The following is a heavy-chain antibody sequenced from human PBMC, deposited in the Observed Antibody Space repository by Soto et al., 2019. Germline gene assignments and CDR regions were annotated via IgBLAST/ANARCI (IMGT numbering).Heavy chain of an antibody. CDR1: GYTFTSYG. J-gene: IGHJ6*02. D-gene: IGHD3-10*01. Sequence: ASVKVSCKASGYTFTSYGISWVRQAPGQGLEWMGWICAYNGNTNYAQKLQGRVTMTTDTSTSTAYMELRSLRSDDTAVYYCARWGSYYGSGSYYNYYYYGMDVWGQGTTVTVSS. CDR3: ARWGSYYGSGSYYNYYYYGMDV. V-gene: IGHV1-18*01. CDR2: ICAYNGNT.